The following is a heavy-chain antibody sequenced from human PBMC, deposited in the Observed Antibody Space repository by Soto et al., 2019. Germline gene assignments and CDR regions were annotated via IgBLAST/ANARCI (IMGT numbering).Heavy chain of an antibody. Sequence: QVQLQESGPGLEKPSQTLSLTCTVSGGSISSGGYYWSWIRQHPVKGLEWIGYIYYSGSTYYNPSLKSRVTISVDTSKNQFSLKLSSVTAADTAVYYCARDRSGGSWEFDYWGQGTLVTVSS. D-gene: IGHD2-15*01. CDR3: ARDRSGGSWEFDY. CDR2: IYYSGST. CDR1: GGSISSGGYY. V-gene: IGHV4-31*03. J-gene: IGHJ4*02.